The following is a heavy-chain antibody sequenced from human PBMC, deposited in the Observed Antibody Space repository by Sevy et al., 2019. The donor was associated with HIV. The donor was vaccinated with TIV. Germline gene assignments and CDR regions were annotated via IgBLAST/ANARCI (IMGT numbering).Heavy chain of an antibody. CDR2: ILYEGINK. Sequence: GGSLRLSCVASGFSFDRYGMHWIRQAPGKGLEWVAVILYEGINKDYGDSVRGRFTISRYNSKNTLYLEMNNLRVDDTAVYYCATGRDYGSGSYDYWGQGTLVTVSS. D-gene: IGHD3-10*01. V-gene: IGHV3-33*03. CDR1: GFSFDRYG. CDR3: ATGRDYGSGSYDY. J-gene: IGHJ4*02.